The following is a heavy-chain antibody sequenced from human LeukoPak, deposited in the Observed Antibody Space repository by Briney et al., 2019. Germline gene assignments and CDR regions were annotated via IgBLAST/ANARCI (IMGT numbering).Heavy chain of an antibody. V-gene: IGHV3-23*01. CDR1: GFTFSNFG. CDR2: ISGSGGST. D-gene: IGHD4-11*01. J-gene: IGHJ4*02. CDR3: ARGLDYSNYVS. Sequence: PGGSLRLSCAASGFTFSNFGMSWVRQAPGKGLEWVSVISGSGGSTYYADSVKGRFTISRDNAKNSLYLQMNSLRAEDTAVYYCARGLDYSNYVSWGQGTLVTVSS.